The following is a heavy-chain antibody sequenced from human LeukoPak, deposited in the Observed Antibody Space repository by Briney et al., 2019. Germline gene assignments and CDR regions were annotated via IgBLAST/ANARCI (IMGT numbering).Heavy chain of an antibody. Sequence: SQTLSLTCTVSGGSISSGSYYWSWIRQPAGKGLEWIGRIYTSGSTNYNPSLKSRVTISVDTSKNQFSLKLSSVTAADTAVYYCARGERYSSSWHMTPLDYWGQGTLVTVSS. J-gene: IGHJ4*02. CDR3: ARGERYSSSWHMTPLDY. V-gene: IGHV4-61*02. CDR2: IYTSGST. D-gene: IGHD6-13*01. CDR1: GGSISSGSYY.